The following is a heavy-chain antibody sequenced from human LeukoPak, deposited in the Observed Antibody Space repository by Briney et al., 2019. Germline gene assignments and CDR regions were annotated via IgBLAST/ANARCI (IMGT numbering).Heavy chain of an antibody. V-gene: IGHV3-23*01. CDR2: ISGSGGTT. D-gene: IGHD1-26*01. CDR3: ANTVIDTTYYDN. J-gene: IGHJ4*02. CDR1: GFAFSIYA. Sequence: GGSLRLSCAASGFAFSIYAVNWVRQAPGKGLQWVSAISGSGGTTYYADSVKGRFTISRDNSKNTLYLQMNSLRAEDTAVYYCANTVIDTTYYDNWGQGTRVTVS.